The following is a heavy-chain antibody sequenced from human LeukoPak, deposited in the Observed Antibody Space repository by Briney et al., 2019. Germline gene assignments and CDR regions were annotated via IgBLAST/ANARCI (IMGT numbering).Heavy chain of an antibody. J-gene: IGHJ4*02. CDR3: AKDAQRGFDYSNSLEN. D-gene: IGHD4-11*01. Sequence: GGSLRLSCAASRFTFGHYGMHWVRQAPGKGLEWVAVIWNDGSNKYYADSVKGRFTVSRDNSQNRLYLQMNSLRPEDTAVYYCAKDAQRGFDYSNSLENWGQGTLVTVSS. V-gene: IGHV3-33*06. CDR2: IWNDGSNK. CDR1: RFTFGHYG.